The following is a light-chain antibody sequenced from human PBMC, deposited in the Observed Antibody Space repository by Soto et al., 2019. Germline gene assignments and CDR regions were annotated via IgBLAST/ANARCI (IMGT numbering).Light chain of an antibody. V-gene: IGKV3-20*01. CDR1: QSVSSSY. Sequence: EIVLTQSPGTLSLSPGERATLSCRASQSVSSSYLAWYQQKPGQAPRLLIYGASSRATGIPDRFSGSGSGTYCTLTISRLEPEDFAVYYCQQYGSSPHTFGQGTKLEIK. CDR2: GAS. CDR3: QQYGSSPHT. J-gene: IGKJ2*01.